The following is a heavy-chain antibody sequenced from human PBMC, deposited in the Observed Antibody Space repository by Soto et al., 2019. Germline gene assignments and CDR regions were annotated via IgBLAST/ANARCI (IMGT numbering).Heavy chain of an antibody. CDR1: GYTFTSYD. D-gene: IGHD1-26*01. CDR3: ARGVLSGSYYYYYGLDV. CDR2: MNPKSGNT. V-gene: IGHV1-8*01. Sequence: ASVKVSCKASGYTFTSYDINWLRQATGQGLEWMGWMNPKSGNTGYAQKFQGRVTMTRNTSISTTYMELNSLRSEDTAVYYCARGVLSGSYYYYYGLDVWGQGTTVTVSS. J-gene: IGHJ6*02.